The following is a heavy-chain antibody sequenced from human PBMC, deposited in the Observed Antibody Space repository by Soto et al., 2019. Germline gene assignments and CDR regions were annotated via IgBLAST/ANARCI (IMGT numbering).Heavy chain of an antibody. D-gene: IGHD3-9*01. Sequence: PGDSLNICCKSSGEIFTTYCSCCVRQMPGKVLEWMAIMYPGDSDMRYSPSFQGQVTISADRSISTAYLQWRSLKASDTAMYYCARAPNNVERVPEDFDQWGKAKMVNLSS. CDR1: GEIFTTYC. V-gene: IGHV5-51*01. CDR3: ARAPNNVERVPEDFDQ. CDR2: MYPGDSDM. J-gene: IGHJ3*01.